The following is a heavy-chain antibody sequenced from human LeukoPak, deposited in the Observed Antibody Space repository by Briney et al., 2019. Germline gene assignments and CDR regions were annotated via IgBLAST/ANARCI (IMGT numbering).Heavy chain of an antibody. D-gene: IGHD3-22*01. CDR2: IIPILGIA. J-gene: IGHJ4*02. Sequence: GASVKVSCKASGYTFTSYAISWVRQAPGQGLEWMGRIIPILGIADYAQKFQGRVTITADKSTSTAYMELSSLRSEDTAVYYCARGPTYYYDSSGYYWSYWGQGTLVTVSS. V-gene: IGHV1-69*04. CDR1: GYTFTSYA. CDR3: ARGPTYYYDSSGYYWSY.